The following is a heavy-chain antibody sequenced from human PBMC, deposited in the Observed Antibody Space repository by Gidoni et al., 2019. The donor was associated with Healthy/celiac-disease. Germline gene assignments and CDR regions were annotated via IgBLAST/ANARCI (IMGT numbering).Heavy chain of an antibody. V-gene: IGHV1-3*01. CDR2: INAGNGNT. D-gene: IGHD2-15*01. CDR3: ARRIFCGGSCYGYGMDV. Sequence: QVQLVQSGAEVKKPGASVTVSCKASGYPFTSYAMHWVRQAPGQRLEWMGWINAGNGNTKYSQKFQGRVTITRDTSASTAYMELSSLRSEDTAVYYCARRIFCGGSCYGYGMDVWGQGTTVTVSS. CDR1: GYPFTSYA. J-gene: IGHJ6*02.